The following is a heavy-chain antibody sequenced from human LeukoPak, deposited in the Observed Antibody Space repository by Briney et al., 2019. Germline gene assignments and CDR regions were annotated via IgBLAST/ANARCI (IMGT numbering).Heavy chain of an antibody. V-gene: IGHV4-34*01. J-gene: IGHJ3*02. Sequence: SETLSLTCAVYGGSFSGYYWSWIRQPPGKGLEWIGEINHSGSTNYNPSLKSRVTVSVDTSKNQFSLKLSSVTAADTAVYYCARHLITIFGVAPDAFDIWGQGTMVTVSS. D-gene: IGHD3-3*01. CDR3: ARHLITIFGVAPDAFDI. CDR2: INHSGST. CDR1: GGSFSGYY.